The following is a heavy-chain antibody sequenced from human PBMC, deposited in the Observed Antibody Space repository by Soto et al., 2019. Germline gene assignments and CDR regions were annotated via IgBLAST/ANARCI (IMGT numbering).Heavy chain of an antibody. CDR3: AKDSLNSGGSCYSH. Sequence: PGGSLRLSCAASGFTFSSYGMHWVRQAPGKGLEWVAVISYDGSNKYYADSVKGRFTISRDNSKNTLYLQMNSLRAEDTAVYYCAKDSLNSGGSCYSHWGQGTLVTVSS. CDR1: GFTFSSYG. J-gene: IGHJ4*02. D-gene: IGHD2-15*01. CDR2: ISYDGSNK. V-gene: IGHV3-30*18.